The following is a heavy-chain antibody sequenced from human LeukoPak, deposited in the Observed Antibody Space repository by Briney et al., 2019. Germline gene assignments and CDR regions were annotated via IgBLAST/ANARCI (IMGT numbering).Heavy chain of an antibody. CDR1: GFTVSSNY. J-gene: IGHJ3*02. CDR3: AKIPRYSGTYDAFDI. Sequence: PGGSLRLSCAASGFTVSSNYMSWVRQAPGKGLEWVSVIYSGGSTYYADSVKGRFTISRDNSKNTLYLQMNSLRAEDTAVYYCAKIPRYSGTYDAFDIWGQGTMVTVSS. V-gene: IGHV3-53*01. D-gene: IGHD1-26*01. CDR2: IYSGGST.